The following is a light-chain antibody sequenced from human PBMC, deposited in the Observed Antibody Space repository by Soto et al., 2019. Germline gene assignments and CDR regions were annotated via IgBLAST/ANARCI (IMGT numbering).Light chain of an antibody. V-gene: IGLV2-14*01. CDR1: SSDVGGYND. CDR2: EVS. CDR3: CSYTSSSTRVV. J-gene: IGLJ2*01. Sequence: QSVLTQPASVSGSPGQSITISCTGTSSDVGGYNDVSWYQQHPGKAPKLMIYEVSNRPSGVSNRCSGSKSDNTASLTISGLQAEDEADYYCCSYTSSSTRVVFGGGTQLTVL.